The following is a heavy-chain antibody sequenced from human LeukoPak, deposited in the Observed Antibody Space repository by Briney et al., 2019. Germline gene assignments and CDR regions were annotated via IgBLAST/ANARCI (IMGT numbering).Heavy chain of an antibody. D-gene: IGHD1-20*01. CDR3: ARDITGTTSFGY. CDR2: ITSGSHYI. J-gene: IGHJ4*02. CDR1: GFTFNTYT. Sequence: GGSLRLSCAASGFTFNTYTMTWVRQAPGKGPEWVSSITSGSHYIYYADSVKGRFTISGDNAKNSLYLQMNSLRAEDTAVYYCARDITGTTSFGYWGQGTLVTVSS. V-gene: IGHV3-21*01.